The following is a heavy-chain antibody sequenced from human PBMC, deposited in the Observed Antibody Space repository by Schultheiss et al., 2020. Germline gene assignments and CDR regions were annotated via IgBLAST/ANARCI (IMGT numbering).Heavy chain of an antibody. CDR3: AGDREGYCSGGSCFHFDY. CDR2: IYYSGSA. CDR1: GDSISSGSYY. V-gene: IGHV4-31*03. J-gene: IGHJ4*02. D-gene: IGHD2-15*01. Sequence: SETLSLTCTVSGDSISSGSYYWSWIRQHPGKGLEWIGYIYYSGSAYYNPSLKSRVTMSVDTSKNQFSLRLNSVTAADTAVYYCAGDREGYCSGGSCFHFDYWGQGTLVTVSS.